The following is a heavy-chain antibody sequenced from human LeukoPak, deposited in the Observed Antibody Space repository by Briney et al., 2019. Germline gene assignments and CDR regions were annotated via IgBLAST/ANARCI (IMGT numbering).Heavy chain of an antibody. D-gene: IGHD5-18*01. J-gene: IGHJ4*02. Sequence: GGSLRLSCAASGFTFSSYSMNWVRQAPGKGLEWVSSISSSSSYIYYADSVKGRFTISRDNAKNSLYLQMNSLRAEDTAVYYCARPHHPGYSYGCFDYWGQGTLVTVSS. CDR1: GFTFSSYS. V-gene: IGHV3-21*01. CDR2: ISSSSSYI. CDR3: ARPHHPGYSYGCFDY.